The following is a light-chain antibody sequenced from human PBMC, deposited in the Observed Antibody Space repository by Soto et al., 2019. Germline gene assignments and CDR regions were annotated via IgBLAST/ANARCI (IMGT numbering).Light chain of an antibody. Sequence: DIQMTQSPSSLSASVGDRVTITCRASHDINNYLAWYQQKPGKVPKLLIYAASTLQSGVPSRFSGSGSGTDFTVTISSLQPEDVATYYCQKYNSAPLTFGGGTKVEI. CDR1: HDINNY. J-gene: IGKJ4*01. CDR3: QKYNSAPLT. V-gene: IGKV1-27*01. CDR2: AAS.